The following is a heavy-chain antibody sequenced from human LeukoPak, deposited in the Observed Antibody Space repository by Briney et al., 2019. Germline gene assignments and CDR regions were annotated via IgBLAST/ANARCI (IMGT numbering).Heavy chain of an antibody. V-gene: IGHV4-59*01. CDR1: GGFLCAFF. CDR2: IYYSGTT. J-gene: IGHJ5*02. Sequence: SETLSLSCTVSGGFLCAFFWTSIRQSPGKGLEYIGYIYYSGTTDYIPTLKSRVSMSVDTSKNQFFLNLTSVTAADTAIYYCASVGYGSGSWGWFDLWGQGTLATVSS. D-gene: IGHD3-10*01. CDR3: ASVGYGSGSWGWFDL.